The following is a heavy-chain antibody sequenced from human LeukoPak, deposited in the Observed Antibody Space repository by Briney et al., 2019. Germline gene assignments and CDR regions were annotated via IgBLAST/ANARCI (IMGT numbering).Heavy chain of an antibody. D-gene: IGHD3-22*01. Sequence: GGSLRLSCAASGFTFSSYGMHWVRQAPGKGLEWVAVISYDVGKKYHADSVKGRFTISRDNSKNTLYLQMDSLRAEDTAVYYCAKDDYYDTSGYRDWGQGTLVTVSS. CDR2: ISYDVGKK. CDR3: AKDDYYDTSGYRD. CDR1: GFTFSSYG. V-gene: IGHV3-30*18. J-gene: IGHJ4*02.